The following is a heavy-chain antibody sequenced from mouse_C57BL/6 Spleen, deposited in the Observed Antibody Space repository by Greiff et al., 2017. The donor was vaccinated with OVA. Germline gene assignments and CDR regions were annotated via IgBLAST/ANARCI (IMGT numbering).Heavy chain of an antibody. D-gene: IGHD2-3*01. J-gene: IGHJ4*01. CDR3: ARRRLYDGYYDYYAMDY. V-gene: IGHV1-59*01. CDR1: GYTFTSYW. CDR2: IDPSDSYT. Sequence: QVQLKQPGAELVRPGTSVKLSCKASGYTFTSYWMHWVKQRPGQGLEWIGVIDPSDSYTNYNQKFKGKATLTVDTSSSTAYMQLSSLTSEDSAVYYCARRRLYDGYYDYYAMDYWGQGTSVTVSS.